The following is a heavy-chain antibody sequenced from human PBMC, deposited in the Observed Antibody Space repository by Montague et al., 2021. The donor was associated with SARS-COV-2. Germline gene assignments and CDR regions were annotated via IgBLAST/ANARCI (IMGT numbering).Heavy chain of an antibody. D-gene: IGHD3-3*01. J-gene: IGHJ5*02. CDR3: ARGGAVTTFFAPKRTRSHNWFDA. CDR1: GGSFSNYY. V-gene: IGHV4-34*01. Sequence: SETLSLTCAVYGGSFSNYYWSWIRQPPGKGLEWVGEINHSGSTNYNPSLKSRVTISVDTSKNQFSLKLSSVTAADTAVYYCARGGAVTTFFAPKRTRSHNWFDAWGQGTLVTVSS. CDR2: INHSGST.